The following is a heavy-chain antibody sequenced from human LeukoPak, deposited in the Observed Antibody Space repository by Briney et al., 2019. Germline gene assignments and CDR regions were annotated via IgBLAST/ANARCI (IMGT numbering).Heavy chain of an antibody. D-gene: IGHD1-26*01. V-gene: IGHV3-23*01. J-gene: IGHJ4*02. Sequence: GGSLRLSCAVSGLTLSNVWMTWVRQAPGKGLEWVSGISGSGSSTYYADSVKGRFTLSRDYPKNTLYLQMNSLRAEDTAVYFCAKYSGSYYYPPNWDSWGQGTLVTVSS. CDR1: GLTLSNVW. CDR2: ISGSGSST. CDR3: AKYSGSYYYPPNWDS.